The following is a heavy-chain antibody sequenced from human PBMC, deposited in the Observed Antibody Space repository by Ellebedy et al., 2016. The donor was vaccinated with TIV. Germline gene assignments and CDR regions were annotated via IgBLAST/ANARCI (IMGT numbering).Heavy chain of an antibody. J-gene: IGHJ4*02. CDR2: IYYSGST. CDR3: ASLSQQLAPDY. Sequence: SETLSLTXTVSGGSISSYYWSWIRQPPGKGLEWIGYIYYSGSTNYNPSLKSRVTISVDTSKNQFSLKLSSVTAADTAVYYCASLSQQLAPDYWGQGTLVTVSS. CDR1: GGSISSYY. D-gene: IGHD6-13*01. V-gene: IGHV4-59*01.